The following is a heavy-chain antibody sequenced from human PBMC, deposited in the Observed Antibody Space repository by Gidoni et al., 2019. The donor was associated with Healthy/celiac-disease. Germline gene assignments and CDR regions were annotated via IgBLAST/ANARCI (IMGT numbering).Heavy chain of an antibody. CDR2: MTPNSGNT. D-gene: IGHD6-19*01. CDR3: ASSIPIAVARYYYGMDV. V-gene: IGHV1-8*01. Sequence: QVQLVQSGAEVKKPGAAVKVSCKASGYTCTSYDINWVRPATGQGLEWMGWMTPNSGNTGYAQTFQGRVTMTRNTSISTAYMELSSLRSEDTAVYYCASSIPIAVARYYYGMDVWGQGTTVTVSS. J-gene: IGHJ6*02. CDR1: GYTCTSYD.